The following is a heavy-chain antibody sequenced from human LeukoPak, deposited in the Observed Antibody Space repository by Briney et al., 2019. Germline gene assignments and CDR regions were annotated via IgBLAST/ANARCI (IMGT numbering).Heavy chain of an antibody. Sequence: GGSLRLSCAASGFTVSSNYMSWVRQAPGKGLEWVSVIYSGGSTYYADSVKGRFTISRDNSKNTLYLQMNSLRAEDTAVYYCARVEGSGSYPYYYYYYMDVWGKGTTVTISS. D-gene: IGHD3-10*01. CDR3: ARVEGSGSYPYYYYYYMDV. CDR1: GFTVSSNY. V-gene: IGHV3-53*01. CDR2: IYSGGST. J-gene: IGHJ6*03.